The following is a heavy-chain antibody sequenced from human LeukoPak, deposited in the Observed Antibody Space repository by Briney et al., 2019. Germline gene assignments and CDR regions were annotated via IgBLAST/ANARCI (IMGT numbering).Heavy chain of an antibody. Sequence: ASVKVSFRASGGTFSSYAISWVRQAPGQGLEWMGGIIPIFGTANYAQKFQGRVTITADESTSTAYMELSSLRSEDTAVYYCAREHDTAIGGYWGQGTLVTVSS. CDR3: AREHDTAIGGY. J-gene: IGHJ4*02. CDR2: IIPIFGTA. V-gene: IGHV1-69*13. D-gene: IGHD5-18*01. CDR1: GGTFSSYA.